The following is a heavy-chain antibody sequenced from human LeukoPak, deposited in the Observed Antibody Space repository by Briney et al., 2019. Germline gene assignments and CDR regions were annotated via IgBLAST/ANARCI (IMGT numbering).Heavy chain of an antibody. CDR3: TRSLRYFDWLLDPTFDY. D-gene: IGHD3-9*01. V-gene: IGHV3-49*04. J-gene: IGHJ4*02. CDR2: IRSKAYGGTT. Sequence: GGSLRLSCAASGFTFSSYWMSWVRQAPGKGPEWVGFIRSKAYGGTTEYAASVKGRFTISRDDSKSIAYLQMNSLKTEDTAVYYCTRSLRYFDWLLDPTFDYWGQGTLVTVSS. CDR1: GFTFSSYW.